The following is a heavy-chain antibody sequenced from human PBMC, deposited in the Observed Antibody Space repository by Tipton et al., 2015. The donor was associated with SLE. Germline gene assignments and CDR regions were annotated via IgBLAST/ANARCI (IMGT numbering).Heavy chain of an antibody. Sequence: TLSLTCTVSGGSISSYYWSWIRQPPGKGLEWIGYIYYSGSTNYNPSLKSRVTISVDTPKNQFSLKLSSVTAADTAVYHCARVIAVAGVGFDYWGQGTLVTVSS. CDR3: ARVIAVAGVGFDY. CDR2: IYYSGST. CDR1: GGSISSYY. D-gene: IGHD6-19*01. J-gene: IGHJ4*02. V-gene: IGHV4-59*01.